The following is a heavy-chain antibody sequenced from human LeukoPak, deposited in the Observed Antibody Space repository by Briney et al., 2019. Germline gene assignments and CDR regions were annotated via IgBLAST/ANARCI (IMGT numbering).Heavy chain of an antibody. CDR3: ARTSGEAHLWLLWFGELPLTFDY. J-gene: IGHJ4*02. CDR2: FDPEDGET. V-gene: IGHV1-24*01. CDR1: GYTLTELS. D-gene: IGHD3-10*01. Sequence: ASVKVSCKVSGYTLTELSMHWVRQAPGKGLEWMGGFDPEDGETIYAQKFQGRVTMTRDTSTSTVYMELSSLRSEDTAVYYCARTSGEAHLWLLWFGELPLTFDYWGQGTLVTVSS.